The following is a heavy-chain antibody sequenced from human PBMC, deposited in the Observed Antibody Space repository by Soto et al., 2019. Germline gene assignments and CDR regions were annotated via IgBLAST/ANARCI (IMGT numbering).Heavy chain of an antibody. CDR3: TTHEEGAPWAGGFDS. CDR2: IRPGGDST. V-gene: IGHV3-23*01. Sequence: AGGSMRLSCAASGVRFSTRAMSWVRQDPGKGLEWVASIRPGGDSTYYADSVKGRFAVSRDNSNVTLYLQMDSLRVEDTAIYYCTTHEEGAPWAGGFDSWGQGTLVTVSS. D-gene: IGHD1-26*01. J-gene: IGHJ5*01. CDR1: GVRFSTRA.